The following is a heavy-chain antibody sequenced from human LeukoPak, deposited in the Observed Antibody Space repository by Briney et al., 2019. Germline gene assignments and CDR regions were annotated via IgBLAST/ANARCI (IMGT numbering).Heavy chain of an antibody. D-gene: IGHD6-19*01. CDR1: GFTFSSYA. CDR3: ARGPLIAVAGPLDY. Sequence: GGSLRLSCAASGFTFSSYAVHWVRQATGKGLEWVAVISYDASNKCYADSVKGRFTISRDNSKNTLYLQMNSLRAEDTAVYYCARGPLIAVAGPLDYWGQGTLVTVSS. V-gene: IGHV3-30*04. CDR2: ISYDASNK. J-gene: IGHJ4*02.